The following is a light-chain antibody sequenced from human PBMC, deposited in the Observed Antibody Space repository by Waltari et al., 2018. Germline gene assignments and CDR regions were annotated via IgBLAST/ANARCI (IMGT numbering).Light chain of an antibody. Sequence: QSVLTQPPSASGTPGQRVTISRSGNSSNIGGTYLCWYQQVPGTAPNLLIYREDQRPSGVPDRFSGSKSGTSASLAISGLRSEDESDYHCATWDDSLGGVVFGGGTKLTVL. CDR2: RED. J-gene: IGLJ2*01. V-gene: IGLV1-47*01. CDR1: SSNIGGTY. CDR3: ATWDDSLGGVV.